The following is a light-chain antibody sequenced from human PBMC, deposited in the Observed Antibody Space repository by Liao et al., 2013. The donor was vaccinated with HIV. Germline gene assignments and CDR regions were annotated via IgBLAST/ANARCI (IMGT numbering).Light chain of an antibody. V-gene: IGLV3-1*01. CDR1: KLGRIKY. CDR3: QAWDRNTAI. Sequence: SYELTQAPSVSVPPTDRQPASPAQEDKLGRIKYTCWYQQKPGQSPPAGHLSRYLPGPQGVPERFSGSNSGNTATLTISGTRRLPDEADYYCQAWDRNTAIFGGGTEADRP. CDR2: RY. J-gene: IGLJ2*01.